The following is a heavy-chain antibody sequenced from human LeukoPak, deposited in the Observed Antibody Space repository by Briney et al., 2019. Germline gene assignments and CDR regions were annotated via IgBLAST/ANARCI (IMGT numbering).Heavy chain of an antibody. V-gene: IGHV4-59*01. J-gene: IGHJ4*02. CDR1: GDSISSDY. Sequence: SETLSLTGTGFGDSISSDYWTWLRHSPGKGLVWIGLIYNSGSTNYNPYLKSRVTISLDTSKNQFSLKVTSVTAADTALYYCASEFSPWGPGTLVTVSS. CDR3: ASEFSP. CDR2: IYNSGST.